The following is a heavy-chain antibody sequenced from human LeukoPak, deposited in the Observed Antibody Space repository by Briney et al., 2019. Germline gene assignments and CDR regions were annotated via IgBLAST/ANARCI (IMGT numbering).Heavy chain of an antibody. V-gene: IGHV4-59*01. Sequence: SETLSLTCTVSGGSISTYYWSWIRQPPGKGLEWSGYIYYSGSTNYNPSLNSRVTISVDTSKNQFSLKLSSVTAADTAVYYCARSDGYGLVGIWGQGTMVTVSS. D-gene: IGHD3-10*01. CDR1: GGSISTYY. CDR2: IYYSGST. CDR3: ARSDGYGLVGI. J-gene: IGHJ3*02.